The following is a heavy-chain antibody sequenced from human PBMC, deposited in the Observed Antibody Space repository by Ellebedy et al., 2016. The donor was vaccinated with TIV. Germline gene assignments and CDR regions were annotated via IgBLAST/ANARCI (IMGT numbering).Heavy chain of an antibody. CDR1: GDSISSYY. CDR3: ASDGAGGYAQFAFDI. Sequence: MPSETLSLTSSVSGDSISSYYWSRIRQPAGKGLEWIVRVYTSGTTNYNPSLKSRVTMSVDTSKNQFSLKLSSVTAADTAVYYCASDGAGGYAQFAFDIWGQGTMVTVSS. V-gene: IGHV4-4*07. CDR2: VYTSGTT. D-gene: IGHD5-12*01. J-gene: IGHJ3*02.